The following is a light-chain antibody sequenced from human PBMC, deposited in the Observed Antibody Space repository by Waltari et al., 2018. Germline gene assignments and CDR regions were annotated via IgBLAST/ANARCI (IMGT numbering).Light chain of an antibody. Sequence: EIVLTQSPGTLSFSPGERATLSCRASQSVWRSLAWYQQKPGQAPRLLIYGASRRATGVPDSFSGSGSGTDFSLNISRLEPEDFAVYYCQMYVRLPATFGQGTKVEIK. V-gene: IGKV3-20*01. J-gene: IGKJ1*01. CDR3: QMYVRLPAT. CDR1: QSVWRS. CDR2: GAS.